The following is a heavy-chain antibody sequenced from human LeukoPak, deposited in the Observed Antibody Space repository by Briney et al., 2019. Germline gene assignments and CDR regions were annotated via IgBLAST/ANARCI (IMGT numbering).Heavy chain of an antibody. D-gene: IGHD6-19*01. J-gene: IGHJ5*02. Sequence: PSETLSLTCAVYGGSFSGYYWSWIRQPPGKGLEWIGEINHSGSTNYNPSLKSRVTISVDTSKNQFSLKLSSVTAADTAVYYCARGGSGWYSAVPPTRHWFDPWGQGTLVTVSS. V-gene: IGHV4-34*01. CDR3: ARGGSGWYSAVPPTRHWFDP. CDR1: GGSFSGYY. CDR2: INHSGST.